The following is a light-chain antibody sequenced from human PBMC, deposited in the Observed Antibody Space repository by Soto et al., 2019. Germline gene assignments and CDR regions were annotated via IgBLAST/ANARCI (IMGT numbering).Light chain of an antibody. CDR3: QQYNNWWT. CDR1: QSVSSN. V-gene: IGKV3-15*01. CDR2: GAS. J-gene: IGKJ1*01. Sequence: EIVMTQSPAILSLSPGEGATLSCRASQSVSSNLAWYQQKAGQAPRLLIYGASTRATGIPARFSGSGSGTEFTLTISSLQSEDFAVYYCQQYNNWWTFGQGTKVEIK.